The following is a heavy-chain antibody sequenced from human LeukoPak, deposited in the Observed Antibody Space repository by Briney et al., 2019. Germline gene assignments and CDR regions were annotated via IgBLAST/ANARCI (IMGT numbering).Heavy chain of an antibody. Sequence: ASVKVSCKASGYTFTSYGISWVRQAPGQGLEWMGWISAYNGNTNYAQKFQGRVTITADEYTTTAYMELSSLRSEDTAVYYCARGTERDGSGWYIPEKWGQGTLVTVSS. CDR2: ISAYNGNT. CDR3: ARGTERDGSGWYIPEK. J-gene: IGHJ4*02. CDR1: GYTFTSYG. D-gene: IGHD6-19*01. V-gene: IGHV1-18*01.